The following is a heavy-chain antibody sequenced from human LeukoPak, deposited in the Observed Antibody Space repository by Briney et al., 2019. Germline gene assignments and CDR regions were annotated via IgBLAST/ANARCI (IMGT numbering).Heavy chain of an antibody. D-gene: IGHD3-3*01. V-gene: IGHV1-2*02. J-gene: IGHJ4*02. CDR3: ARGLMDGHDFDY. CDR1: GYSFTGHY. CDR2: INPNSGGT. Sequence: ASVKVSCKSSGYSFTGHYMHWVRQAPGQGLEWMGWINPNSGGTNYAQKFQGRVTMTRDTSISTGYMELSRLRSDDTAVYYCARGLMDGHDFDYWGQGTQVTVSS.